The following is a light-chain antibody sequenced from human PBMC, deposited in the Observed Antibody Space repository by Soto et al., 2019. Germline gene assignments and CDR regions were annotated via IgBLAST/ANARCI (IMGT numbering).Light chain of an antibody. CDR3: QQYYSTPWT. CDR1: QSLLHSSDNRNY. J-gene: IGKJ1*01. V-gene: IGKV4-1*01. CDR2: WAS. Sequence: EIVMAQFPETLAVSVGERATIKCRSSQSLLHSSDNRNYLTWYQQKPGQPPKLLIYWASTRQSGVPDRFSGSGSGTDFTLTISSLQAEDVAVYYCQQYYSTPWTFGQGTKVEIK.